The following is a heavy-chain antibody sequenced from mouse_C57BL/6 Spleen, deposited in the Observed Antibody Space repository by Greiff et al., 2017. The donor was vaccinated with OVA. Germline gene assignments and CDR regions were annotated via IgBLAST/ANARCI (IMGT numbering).Heavy chain of an antibody. D-gene: IGHD1-1*01. CDR3: ARESHYYGSSFYAMDY. Sequence: EVQLVESGPGLVKPSKSLSLTCSVTGYSITSGYYWNWIRQFPGNKLEWMGYISYDGSNNYNPSLKNRISITRDTSKNQFFLKLNSVTTEDTATYYCARESHYYGSSFYAMDYWGQGTSVTVSS. J-gene: IGHJ4*01. CDR2: ISYDGSN. CDR1: GYSITSGYY. V-gene: IGHV3-6*01.